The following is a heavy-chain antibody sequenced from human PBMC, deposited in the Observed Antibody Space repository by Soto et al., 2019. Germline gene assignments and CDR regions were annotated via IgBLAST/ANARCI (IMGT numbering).Heavy chain of an antibody. J-gene: IGHJ4*02. V-gene: IGHV1-2*02. CDR1: GKTFSGYY. CDR2: INPNSGGT. Sequence: QIQLGQSGAEVEKPGASVRVSCRASGKTFSGYYIHWVRQAPGEGLEWMGWINPNSGGTKFAQKFQGRITMTRDMSIGTVYMNLTGLTSDDTAVYYCATRVSSWWESLDYWGQGTRVSVSS. CDR3: ATRVSSWWESLDY. D-gene: IGHD6-13*01.